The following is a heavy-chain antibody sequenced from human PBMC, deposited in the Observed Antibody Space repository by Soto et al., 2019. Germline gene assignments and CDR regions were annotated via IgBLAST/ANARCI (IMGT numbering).Heavy chain of an antibody. D-gene: IGHD4-17*01. Sequence: SETLSRTCTVSGGSISSYYWSWIRQPPGKGLEWIGYIYYSGSTNYNPSLKSRVTISVDTSKNQFSLKLSSVTAADTAVYYCARTDRTVTTGEDYFDYWGQGTLVTVSS. CDR2: IYYSGST. J-gene: IGHJ4*02. CDR3: ARTDRTVTTGEDYFDY. V-gene: IGHV4-59*08. CDR1: GGSISSYY.